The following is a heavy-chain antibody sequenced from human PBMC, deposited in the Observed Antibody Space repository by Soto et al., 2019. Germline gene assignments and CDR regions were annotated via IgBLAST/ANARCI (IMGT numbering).Heavy chain of an antibody. D-gene: IGHD3-10*01. CDR3: ARLWFGELFGMGDAFDI. CDR2: ISSSSSYI. V-gene: IGHV3-21*01. Sequence: EVQLVESGGGLVKPGGSLRLSCAASGFTFSSYSMNWVRQAPGKGLEWVSSISSSSSYIYYADSVKGRFTISRDNAKNSLYLKMNSLRAEDTAVYYCARLWFGELFGMGDAFDIWGQGTMVTVSS. CDR1: GFTFSSYS. J-gene: IGHJ3*02.